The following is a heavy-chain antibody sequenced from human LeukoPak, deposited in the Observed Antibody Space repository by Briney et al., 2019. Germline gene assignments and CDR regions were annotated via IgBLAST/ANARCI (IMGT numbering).Heavy chain of an antibody. V-gene: IGHV3-21*01. Sequence: GGSLRLSCAASGFTFSSYSMNWVRQAQGKGLEWVSSIRSSSSYIYYADSVKGRFTISRDNAKNSLYLQMNSLRAEDTAVYYCARDGTPVTTDYWGQGTLVTVSS. CDR2: IRSSSSYI. J-gene: IGHJ4*02. CDR3: ARDGTPVTTDY. D-gene: IGHD4-17*01. CDR1: GFTFSSYS.